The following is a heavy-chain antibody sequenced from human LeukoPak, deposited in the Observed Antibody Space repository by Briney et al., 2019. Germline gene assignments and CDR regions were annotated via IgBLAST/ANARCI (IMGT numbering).Heavy chain of an antibody. D-gene: IGHD3-9*01. CDR1: GGSISSYY. V-gene: IGHV4-4*07. CDR3: ARGPGSPYYDILTGYRSFAGMDV. CDR2: IYTSGST. J-gene: IGHJ6*04. Sequence: PSETLSLTCTVSGGSISSYYWSWIRQPAGKGLEWIGRIYTSGSTNYNPSLKSRVTMSVDTSKNQFSLKLSSVTAADAAVYYCARGPGSPYYDILTGYRSFAGMDVWGKGTTVTISS.